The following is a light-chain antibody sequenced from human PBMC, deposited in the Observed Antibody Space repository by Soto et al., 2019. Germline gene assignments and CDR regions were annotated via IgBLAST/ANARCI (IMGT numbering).Light chain of an antibody. J-gene: IGKJ1*01. Sequence: FQLPQSPCSLSASVGDRVTITCRASQDISRALTWYQQRPGGPPKLLIYDASDLESGVPSRFSGSGSGTEFTLTISSLQPDDFATYYCQHYNSYSVAFGQGTKVDIK. CDR3: QHYNSYSVA. V-gene: IGKV1-13*02. CDR2: DAS. CDR1: QDISRA.